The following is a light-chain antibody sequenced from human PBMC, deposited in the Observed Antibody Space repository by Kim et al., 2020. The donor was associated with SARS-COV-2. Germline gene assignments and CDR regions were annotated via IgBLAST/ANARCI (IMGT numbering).Light chain of an antibody. J-gene: IGLJ2*01. CDR2: DAT. CDR1: RRDVGDNNY. V-gene: IGLV2-14*03. Sequence: QTIPNSCTGARRDVGDNNYVSWYQQKPANAPKLMIYDATTRPSWVSDRFSGSRSGDTASLTISGLQAEDEDIYYCSAYTSINTLVLFGGGTQLTVL. CDR3: SAYTSINTLVL.